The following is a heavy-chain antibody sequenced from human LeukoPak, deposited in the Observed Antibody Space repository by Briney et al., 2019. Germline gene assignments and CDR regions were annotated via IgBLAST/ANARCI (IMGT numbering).Heavy chain of an antibody. CDR3: ARGNRITIFGVVITPAYFDY. J-gene: IGHJ4*02. D-gene: IGHD3-3*01. CDR2: INPNSGGT. V-gene: IGHV1-2*06. CDR1: GYTLTGYY. Sequence: ASVKVSCKASGYTLTGYYMHWVRQAPGQGLEWMGRINPNSGGTNYAQKFQGRVTMTRDTSISTAYMELSRLRSDDTAVYYCARGNRITIFGVVITPAYFDYWGQGTLVTVSS.